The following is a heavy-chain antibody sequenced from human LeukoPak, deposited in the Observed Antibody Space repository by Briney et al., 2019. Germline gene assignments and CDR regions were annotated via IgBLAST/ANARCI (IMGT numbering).Heavy chain of an antibody. J-gene: IGHJ4*02. CDR3: AKTTVTTSGILFDY. D-gene: IGHD4-17*01. CDR2: IYYSGST. CDR1: GGSISSGDYY. Sequence: SQTLSLTCTVSGGSISSGDYYWSWIRQPPGKGLEWIGYIYYSGSTYYDPSLKSRVTISVDTSKNQFSLKLSSVTAADTAGYYCAKTTVTTSGILFDYWGQGTLVTVSS. V-gene: IGHV4-30-4*08.